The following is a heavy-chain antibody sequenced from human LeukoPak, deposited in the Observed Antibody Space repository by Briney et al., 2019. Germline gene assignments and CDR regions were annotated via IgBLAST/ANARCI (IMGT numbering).Heavy chain of an antibody. D-gene: IGHD7-27*01. CDR2: ISGSGGST. J-gene: IGHJ4*02. V-gene: IGHV3-23*01. CDR3: AKTWGSKGRRDYYFDY. Sequence: GRSLRLSCAASVFTFSGYAMSWVRQAPGKGLEWVSAISGSGGSTYYADSVKGRFTISRDNSKNTLYLQMNSLRAEDTAVYYCAKTWGSKGRRDYYFDYWGQGTLVTVSS. CDR1: VFTFSGYA.